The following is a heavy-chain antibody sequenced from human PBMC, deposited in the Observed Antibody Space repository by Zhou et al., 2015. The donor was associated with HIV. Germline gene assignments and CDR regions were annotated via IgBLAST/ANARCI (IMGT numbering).Heavy chain of an antibody. Sequence: QVQLVQSGAEVKKPGASVKVSCKASGYTFTGYYMHWVRQAPGQGLEWMGWINPNSGGTNYAQKFQGRVTMTRDTSISTAYMELSRLRSDDTAVYYCARDQGVLWFGELSPQDYWGQGTLVTVSS. J-gene: IGHJ4*02. CDR2: INPNSGGT. V-gene: IGHV1-2*02. D-gene: IGHD3-10*01. CDR1: GYTFTGYY. CDR3: ARDQGVLWFGELSPQDY.